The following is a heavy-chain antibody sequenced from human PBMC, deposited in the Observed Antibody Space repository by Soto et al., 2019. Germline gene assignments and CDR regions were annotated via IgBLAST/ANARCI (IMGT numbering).Heavy chain of an antibody. Sequence: EVQLVESGGGLVQPGGSPRLSCAASGFTVSSNYMSWVRQAPRKGLEWVSVIYSGGSGTTYYADSVKGRFTISRDISKNTVYLQMNSLRPEDTAVYYCARDGSSRPTEYWGQGTLVTVSS. D-gene: IGHD3-10*01. V-gene: IGHV3-66*01. J-gene: IGHJ4*02. CDR3: ARDGSSRPTEY. CDR2: IYSGGSGTT. CDR1: GFTVSSNY.